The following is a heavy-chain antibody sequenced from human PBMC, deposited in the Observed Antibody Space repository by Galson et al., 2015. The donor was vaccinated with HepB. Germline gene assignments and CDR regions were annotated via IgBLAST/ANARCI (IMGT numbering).Heavy chain of an antibody. CDR2: ISSSSSYI. CDR3: AREAQWVPYGY. J-gene: IGHJ4*02. D-gene: IGHD1-26*01. V-gene: IGHV3-21*01. Sequence: SLRLSCAASGFTFSSYSMNWVRQAPGKGLEWVSSISSSSSYIYYADSVKRRFTISRDNAKNSLYLQMNSLRAEDTAVYYCAREAQWVPYGYWGQGTLVTVSS. CDR1: GFTFSSYS.